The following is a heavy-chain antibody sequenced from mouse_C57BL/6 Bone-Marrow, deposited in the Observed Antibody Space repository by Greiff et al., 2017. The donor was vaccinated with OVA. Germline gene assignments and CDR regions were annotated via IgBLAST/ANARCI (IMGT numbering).Heavy chain of an antibody. CDR2: IDPNSGGT. V-gene: IGHV1-72*01. CDR3: ARSNYGSSYHFDY. Sequence: QVQLKQPGAELVKPGASVKLSCKASGYTFTSYWMHWVKQRPGRGLEWIGRIDPNSGGTKYNEKFKSKATLTVDKPSSTAYMQLSSLTSEDSAVYYCARSNYGSSYHFDYWGQGTTLTVSS. CDR1: GYTFTSYW. J-gene: IGHJ2*01. D-gene: IGHD1-1*01.